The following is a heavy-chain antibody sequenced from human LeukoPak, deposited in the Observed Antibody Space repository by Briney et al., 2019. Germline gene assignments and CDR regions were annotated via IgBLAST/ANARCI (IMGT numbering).Heavy chain of an antibody. CDR3: ARQSTRLFNTGRYYPPPAYDY. V-gene: IGHV1-18*01. D-gene: IGHD1-26*01. J-gene: IGHJ4*02. Sequence: GASVKVSCKASGYTFNTYNINWVRQAPGQGLEWMGWISTCNDNTNYAQKFQGRVTMTTDTSTSTAYMELRSLRSDDTAVYYCARQSTRLFNTGRYYPPPAYDYWGQGTLVIVSS. CDR2: ISTCNDNT. CDR1: GYTFNTYN.